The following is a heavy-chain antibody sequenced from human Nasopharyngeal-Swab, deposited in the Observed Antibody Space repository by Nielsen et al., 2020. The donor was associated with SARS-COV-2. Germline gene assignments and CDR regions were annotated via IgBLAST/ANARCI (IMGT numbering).Heavy chain of an antibody. CDR3: ARFGPGGTRVDY. J-gene: IGHJ4*02. V-gene: IGHV4-34*01. CDR2: INHSGST. D-gene: IGHD2-15*01. CDR1: GGSFSGYY. Sequence: SETLSLTCAVYGGSFSGYYWSWIRQPPGKGLEWIGEINHSGSTNYNPPLKSRVTISVDTSKNQFSLKLSSVTAADTAVYYCARFGPGGTRVDYWGQGTLVTVSS.